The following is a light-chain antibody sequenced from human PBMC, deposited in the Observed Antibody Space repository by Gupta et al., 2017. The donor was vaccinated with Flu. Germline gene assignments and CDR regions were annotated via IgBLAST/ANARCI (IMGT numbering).Light chain of an antibody. J-gene: IGKJ1*01. Sequence: PSSLSASVGDRVTITCRASQGIRNDLGWFQQKPGKAPKLLIYAASSLQSGVPSRFSGSGSDTDFTLTISSLQPEDFATYYCRQNDNYPRAFGQGTKVEIK. CDR3: RQNDNYPRA. CDR1: QGIRND. CDR2: AAS. V-gene: IGKV1-6*01.